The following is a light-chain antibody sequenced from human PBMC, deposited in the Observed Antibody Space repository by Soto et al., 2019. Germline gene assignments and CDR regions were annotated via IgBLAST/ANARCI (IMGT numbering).Light chain of an antibody. Sequence: QSALTQPASVSGAPGQSITISCTGTNSDIGKYTFVSSYGQHPGKAPKLLIFEVDKQPSGISNRFSGSKSGNTASLTISGLRPEVEGNYYCCLYGGSSNYVVFGGGTKLTVL. CDR1: NSDIGKYTF. CDR2: EVD. V-gene: IGLV2-23*02. CDR3: CLYGGSSNYVV. J-gene: IGLJ3*02.